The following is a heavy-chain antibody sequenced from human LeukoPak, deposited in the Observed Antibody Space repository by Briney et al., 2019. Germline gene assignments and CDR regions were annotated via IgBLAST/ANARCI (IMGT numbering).Heavy chain of an antibody. V-gene: IGHV4-39*07. Sequence: SETLSLTCTVSGGSISSSSYYWGWIRQPPGKGLEWIGRIYTSRSTNYNPSLKSRVAMSVDTSKNQFSLKLSSVTAADTAVYYCARDSPLFDWSTIYYYYYYMDVWGKGTTVTISS. J-gene: IGHJ6*03. CDR1: GGSISSSSYY. CDR2: IYTSRST. D-gene: IGHD3-9*01. CDR3: ARDSPLFDWSTIYYYYYYMDV.